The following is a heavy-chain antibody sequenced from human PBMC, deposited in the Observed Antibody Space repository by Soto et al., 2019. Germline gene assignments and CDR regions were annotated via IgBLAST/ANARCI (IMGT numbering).Heavy chain of an antibody. D-gene: IGHD3-22*01. CDR2: IIPIFGTA. CDR3: ASFDSSGYSPLVDY. J-gene: IGHJ4*02. CDR1: GGTFSSYA. V-gene: IGHV1-69*13. Sequence: EASVKVSCKASGGTFSSYAISWVRQAPGQGLEWMGGIIPIFGTANYAQKFQGRVTITADESTSTAYMELSSLRSEDTAVYYCASFDSSGYSPLVDYWGQGTLVTVSS.